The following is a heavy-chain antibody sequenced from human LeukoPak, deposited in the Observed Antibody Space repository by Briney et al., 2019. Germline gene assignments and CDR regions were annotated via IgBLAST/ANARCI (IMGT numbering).Heavy chain of an antibody. J-gene: IGHJ6*02. CDR3: ASEIPSGCSSRYYGMDV. Sequence: SQTLSLTCTVSGGSISSGDYYWSWIRQPPGKGLEWIGYIYYSGSTYYNPSLKSRVTISVDTSKNQFSLKLSSVTAADTAVYYCASEIPSGCSSRYYGMDVWGQGTTVTVSS. D-gene: IGHD3-22*01. V-gene: IGHV4-30-4*01. CDR1: GGSISSGDYY. CDR2: IYYSGST.